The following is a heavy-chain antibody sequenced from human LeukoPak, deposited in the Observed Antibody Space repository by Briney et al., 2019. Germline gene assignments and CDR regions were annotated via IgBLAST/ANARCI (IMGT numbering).Heavy chain of an antibody. CDR1: GFTFSDYY. CDR3: ARVLSPDYGDYDTGDY. Sequence: GGSLRLSCAASGFTFSDYYMSWIRQAPWKGLEWVSYISSSGSTIYYADSVKGRFTISRDNAKNSLYLQMNSLRAEDTAVYYCARVLSPDYGDYDTGDYWGQGTLVTVSS. V-gene: IGHV3-11*01. J-gene: IGHJ4*02. CDR2: ISSSGSTI. D-gene: IGHD4-17*01.